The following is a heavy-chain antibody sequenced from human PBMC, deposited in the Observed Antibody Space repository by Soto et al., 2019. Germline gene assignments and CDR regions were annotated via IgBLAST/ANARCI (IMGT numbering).Heavy chain of an antibody. J-gene: IGHJ6*02. D-gene: IGHD3-10*01. Sequence: SETLSLTCTVSGGSISSYYWSWIRQPPGKGLEWIGYIYYSGSTNYNPSLKSRVTISVDTSKSQFSLKLSSVTAADTAVYYCARVRTRYYGSGSYSYYYYGMDVWGQGTTVTVSS. CDR3: ARVRTRYYGSGSYSYYYYGMDV. V-gene: IGHV4-59*01. CDR1: GGSISSYY. CDR2: IYYSGST.